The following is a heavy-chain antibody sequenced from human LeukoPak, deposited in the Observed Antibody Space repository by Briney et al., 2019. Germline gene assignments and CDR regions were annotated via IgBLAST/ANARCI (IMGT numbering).Heavy chain of an antibody. CDR3: ARSAGYCSGGSCYDFDY. CDR2: INPSGGST. V-gene: IGHV1-46*01. D-gene: IGHD2-15*01. CDR1: GYTFTSYY. Sequence: GASVKVSCKASGYTFTSYYMHWVRQAPGQGLEWMGIINPSGGSTSYAQKFQGRVTMTRDTSTSTVYMELSSLRSEDTAVYYCARSAGYCSGGSCYDFDYWGQGTLVTVSS. J-gene: IGHJ4*02.